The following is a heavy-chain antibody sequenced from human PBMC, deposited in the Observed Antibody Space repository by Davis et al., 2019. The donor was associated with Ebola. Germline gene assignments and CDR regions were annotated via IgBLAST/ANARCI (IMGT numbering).Heavy chain of an antibody. V-gene: IGHV5-51*01. D-gene: IGHD3-3*01. CDR1: GYSFTSYW. CDR3: ARRHYDFWSGYNPRERGDWFDP. CDR2: IYPGDSDT. J-gene: IGHJ5*02. Sequence: GESLKISCKGSGYSFTSYWIGWVRQMPGKGLEWMGIIYPGDSDTRYSPSFQGQVTISADKSISTAYLQWSSLKASDTAMYYCARRHYDFWSGYNPRERGDWFDPWGQGTLVTVSS.